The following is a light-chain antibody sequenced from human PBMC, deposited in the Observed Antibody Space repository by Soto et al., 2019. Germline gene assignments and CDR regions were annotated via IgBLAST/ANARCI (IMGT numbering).Light chain of an antibody. CDR1: SSDVGGYNF. CDR2: EVL. CDR3: CSHSSSIHWV. Sequence: QSVLTQPASVSGSPGQSITISCTGTSSDVGGYNFVSWYQQHPGNAPKLIIHEVLNRRSGVSSRFSGSKSGNTASLTISGLQAEDDAVYYCCSHSSSIHWVFGGGTKLTVL. V-gene: IGLV2-14*01. J-gene: IGLJ3*02.